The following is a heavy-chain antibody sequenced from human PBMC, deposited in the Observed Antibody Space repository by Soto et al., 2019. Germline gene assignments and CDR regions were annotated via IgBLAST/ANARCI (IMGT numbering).Heavy chain of an antibody. D-gene: IGHD3-16*01. Sequence: GGSLRHSCSASGFTFSGYAMHWVRQTPRKGLAYVSSISTDGSATYYADSVRGRFTVSRDNSKNTLYLQMSSLRPEDTAVYYCVEGNSNHVWIMGHWGQGTLDIGSS. V-gene: IGHV3-64D*08. CDR2: ISTDGSAT. CDR1: GFTFSGYA. J-gene: IGHJ4*01. CDR3: VEGNSNHVWIMGH.